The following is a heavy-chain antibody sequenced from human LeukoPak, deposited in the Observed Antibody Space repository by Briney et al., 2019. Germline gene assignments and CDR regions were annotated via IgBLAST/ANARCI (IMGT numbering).Heavy chain of an antibody. CDR2: IYTSGST. CDR3: ARVSGYSGYENWFDP. D-gene: IGHD5-12*01. J-gene: IGHJ5*02. CDR1: GGSISSYY. V-gene: IGHV4-4*07. Sequence: KPSETLSLTCTVSGGSISSYYWSWIRQPAGKGLEWIGRIYTSGSTNYNPSLKSRVTMSVDTSKNQFSLKLSSVTAADTAVYYCARVSGYSGYENWFDPWGQGTLVTVSS.